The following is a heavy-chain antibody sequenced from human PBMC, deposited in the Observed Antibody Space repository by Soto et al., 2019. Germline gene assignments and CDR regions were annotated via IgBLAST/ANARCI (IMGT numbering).Heavy chain of an antibody. J-gene: IGHJ4*02. CDR1: GYIFTTYS. D-gene: IGHD6-25*01. CDR2: VDPRDGST. CDR3: ARVRSSGREFDY. V-gene: IGHV1-46*01. Sequence: QVQLVPSGAEMKRPGASVILSCKASGYIFTTYSIHWVRQTAGQGLEWMAKVDPRDGSTGYAQKFRGRVSMAWDTSTGTVSMEVSSLTSDDTATYYCARVRSSGREFDYWGQGTQVTVSS.